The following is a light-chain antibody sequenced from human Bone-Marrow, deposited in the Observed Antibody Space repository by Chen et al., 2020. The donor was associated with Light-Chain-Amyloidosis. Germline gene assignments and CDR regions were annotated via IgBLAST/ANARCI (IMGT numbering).Light chain of an antibody. V-gene: IGLV3-21*02. CDR1: NIGSTS. J-gene: IGLJ3*02. CDR2: DDS. Sequence: SYVLTQPSSVSVAPGQTATIACGGNNIGSTSVHWYQQTPGHAPLLVVYDDSVRPSGIPERLSGSNSGNTATLTISRVEAGDEADYYCQVWDRSSDRPVFGGGTKLTVL. CDR3: QVWDRSSDRPV.